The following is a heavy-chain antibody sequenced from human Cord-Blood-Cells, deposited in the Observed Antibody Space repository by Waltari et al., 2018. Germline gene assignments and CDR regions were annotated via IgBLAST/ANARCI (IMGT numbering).Heavy chain of an antibody. J-gene: IGHJ3*02. CDR3: ARSGTPLKLGAFDI. CDR2: IYHSGST. CDR1: GGSISSGGYS. D-gene: IGHD3-16*01. Sequence: QLQLQESGSGLVKPSQTLSLTCAVSGGSISSGGYSWTWLRPPPGKGLEWIGYIYHSGSTYYNPSLKSRVTISVDRSKNQFSLKLSSVTAADTAVYYCARSGTPLKLGAFDIWGQGTMVTVSS. V-gene: IGHV4-30-2*01.